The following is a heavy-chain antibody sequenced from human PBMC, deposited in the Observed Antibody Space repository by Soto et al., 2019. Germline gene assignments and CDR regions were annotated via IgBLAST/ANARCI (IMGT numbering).Heavy chain of an antibody. J-gene: IGHJ5*02. CDR2: IKTDGSEE. Sequence: GGSLRLSCRTSGLTFRTYLMSWVRQAPGKGLEWVANIKTDGSEEYYADSVKGRFTISRDNAKNSLYLQMSSLRAEDTAVYYCARDLGYVDNWFDPWGQGTLVTVSS. D-gene: IGHD3-16*01. CDR3: ARDLGYVDNWFDP. CDR1: GLTFRTYL. V-gene: IGHV3-7*01.